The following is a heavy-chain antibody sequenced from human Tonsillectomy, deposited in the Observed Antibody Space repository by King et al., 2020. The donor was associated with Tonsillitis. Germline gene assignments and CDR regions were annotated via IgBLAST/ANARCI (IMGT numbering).Heavy chain of an antibody. CDR1: GFIFSNYD. J-gene: IGHJ4*02. CDR3: AKEGDDYNTTGYPYYFDS. CDR2: IRYNGKNI. V-gene: IGHV3-30*02. Sequence: VKLVESGGGVVQPGGSLRLSCEASGFIFSNYDMDWVRHTPGKGLEWVAFIRYNGKNIYYGDSVRGRFTISRDNSQNTLYLQMNSLRAEDTAVYYCAKEGDDYNTTGYPYYFDSWGQGTLVTVSS. D-gene: IGHD3-22*01.